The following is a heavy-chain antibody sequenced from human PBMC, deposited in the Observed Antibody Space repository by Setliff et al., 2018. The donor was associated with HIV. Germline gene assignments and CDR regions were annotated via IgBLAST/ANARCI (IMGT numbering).Heavy chain of an antibody. J-gene: IGHJ6*02. V-gene: IGHV4-61*01. CDR1: GGSVSSGSYY. CDR2: IYYSGST. CDR3: AREDYYYYGMDV. Sequence: SETLSLTCTVSGGSVSSGSYYWSWIRQPPGKGVEWIGYIYYSGSTNYNPSLKSRVTISVDTSKSQFSLKLSSVTAADTAVYYCAREDYYYYGMDVWGQGTTVTVSS.